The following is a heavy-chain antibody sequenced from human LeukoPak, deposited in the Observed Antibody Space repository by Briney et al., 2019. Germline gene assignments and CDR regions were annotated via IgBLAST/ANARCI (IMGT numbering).Heavy chain of an antibody. CDR1: GYTLTELS. CDR2: FDPEDGET. Sequence: ASVKVSCKVSGYTLTELSMHWVRQAPGGGLEWMGGFDPEDGETIYAQKFQGRVTMTEDTSTDTAYMELSSLRSEDTAVYYCATSPHYGSGSYLYYFDYWGQGTLVTVSS. CDR3: ATSPHYGSGSYLYYFDY. J-gene: IGHJ4*02. V-gene: IGHV1-24*01. D-gene: IGHD3-10*01.